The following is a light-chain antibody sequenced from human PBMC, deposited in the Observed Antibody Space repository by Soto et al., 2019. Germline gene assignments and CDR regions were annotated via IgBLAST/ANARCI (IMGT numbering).Light chain of an antibody. CDR1: RSDVGGYNY. V-gene: IGLV2-8*01. Sequence: QSALTKPPSASGSPGQSVTISCTGTRSDVGGYNYVSWIQQHLGQAPKLIIYEVSKRPSGVPDRFSGSKSGNRASLTVSGLQADDYADYYCSSYGGNNKFNVFGTGTKLTVL. CDR3: SSYGGNNKFNV. CDR2: EVS. J-gene: IGLJ1*01.